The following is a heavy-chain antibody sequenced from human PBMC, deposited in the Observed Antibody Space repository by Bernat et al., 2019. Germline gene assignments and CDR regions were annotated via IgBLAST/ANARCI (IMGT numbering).Heavy chain of an antibody. J-gene: IGHJ4*02. Sequence: QLHLQESGPGLVKPSETLSLTCTVSGGSISSSSYYWGWIRQPPGKGLEWIGSIYYCGSTYYNPSLNSRVAVPIDLSKNQFSRKLRSVTATDAAVYYCAGLGPKCGWYNPLDSWGQGTLVTVSA. D-gene: IGHD6-19*01. V-gene: IGHV4-39*01. CDR3: AGLGPKCGWYNPLDS. CDR1: GGSISSSSYY. CDR2: IYYCGST.